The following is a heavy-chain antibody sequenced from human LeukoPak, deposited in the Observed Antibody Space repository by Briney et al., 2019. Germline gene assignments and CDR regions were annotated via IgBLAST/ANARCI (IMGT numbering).Heavy chain of an antibody. D-gene: IGHD6-19*01. J-gene: IGHJ4*02. CDR3: ASSSGWYVPPDY. CDR2: INAGNGNT. V-gene: IGHV1-3*01. Sequence: ASVKVSCKASGYTFTSYAMHWVRQAPGQRLEWMGWINAGNGNTKYSQKFQGRVTITRDTSASTAYMELSSLKDTAVYYCASSSGWYVPPDYWGQGTLDTVSS. CDR1: GYTFTSYA.